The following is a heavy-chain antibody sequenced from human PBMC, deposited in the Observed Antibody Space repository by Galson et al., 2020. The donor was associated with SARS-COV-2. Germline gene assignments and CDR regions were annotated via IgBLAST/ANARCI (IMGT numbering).Heavy chain of an antibody. CDR1: GFTFNNSN. V-gene: IGHV3-48*02. J-gene: IGHJ4*02. CDR2: ITSDSSTI. Sequence: GGSLRLSCTASGFTFNNSNMDWVRQAPGQGLEWVGYITSDSSTIYYADAVKGRFTISRDNAKNSLFLQMRSLRDEDTAVYYCARDYGNYVDYWGQGTLVPVS. CDR3: ARDYGNYVDY. D-gene: IGHD3-10*01.